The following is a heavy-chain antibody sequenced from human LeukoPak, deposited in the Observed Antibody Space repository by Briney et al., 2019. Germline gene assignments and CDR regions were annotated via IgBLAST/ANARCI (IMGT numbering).Heavy chain of an antibody. CDR3: AKRSPPGYFDY. Sequence: HPGRSLRLSCAASGFTFSSYGMHWVRQAPGKGLEWVAVISYDGSNKYYADSVKGRFTISRDNSKNTLYLQMNSLRAEDTAVYYCAKRSPPGYFDYWGQGTLVTVSS. D-gene: IGHD3-10*01. CDR2: ISYDGSNK. J-gene: IGHJ4*02. V-gene: IGHV3-30*18. CDR1: GFTFSSYG.